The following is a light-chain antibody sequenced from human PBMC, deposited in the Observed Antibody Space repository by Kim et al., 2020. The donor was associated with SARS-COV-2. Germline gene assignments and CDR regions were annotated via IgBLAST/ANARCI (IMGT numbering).Light chain of an antibody. Sequence: DIQMTQSPSSLSASVGDRVTITCQASQDISNYLNWYQQKSGEGPKLLIYDASSLDTGVPSKFSGRRSGTEFTFTITSLEPEDIGTYFCQHYFNFPYTFGQGTKLEIK. CDR1: QDISNY. CDR2: DAS. V-gene: IGKV1-33*01. CDR3: QHYFNFPYT. J-gene: IGKJ2*01.